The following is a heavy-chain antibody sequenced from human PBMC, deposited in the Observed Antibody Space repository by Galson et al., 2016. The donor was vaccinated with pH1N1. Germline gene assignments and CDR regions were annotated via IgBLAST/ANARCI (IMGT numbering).Heavy chain of an antibody. J-gene: IGHJ3*01. CDR1: GFTFRDYS. Sequence: SLRLSCAASGFTFRDYSMHWVRQAPGKGLEWVSGISRNSDNIGYADSVKGRVTFSRDNAKNSLYLQMNSLRTEVTALYYCTKDSGSYCGGDCRRGAFDFWGQGTRVTVSS. V-gene: IGHV3-9*01. D-gene: IGHD2-21*02. CDR3: TKDSGSYCGGDCRRGAFDF. CDR2: ISRNSDNI.